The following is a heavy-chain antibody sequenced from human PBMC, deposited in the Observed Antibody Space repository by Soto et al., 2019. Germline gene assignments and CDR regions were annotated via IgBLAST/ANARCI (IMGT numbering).Heavy chain of an antibody. V-gene: IGHV4-30-4*01. CDR1: AGSISSGDYY. CDR3: ARVGWFGATTIDY. J-gene: IGHJ4*02. D-gene: IGHD3-10*01. Sequence: QVQLQESGPGLVKPSQTLSLTCTVSAGSISSGDYYWSWIRQPPVKGLEWIGYIYYSGSTYYNPSRKSRVTISVDTSKSQFSLKLSSVTAADTAVYYCARVGWFGATTIDYWGQGTLVTVSS. CDR2: IYYSGST.